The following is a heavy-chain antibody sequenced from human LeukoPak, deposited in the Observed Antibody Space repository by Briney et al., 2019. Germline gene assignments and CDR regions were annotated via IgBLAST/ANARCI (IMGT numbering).Heavy chain of an antibody. Sequence: GGSLRLSCAASGFTFSIYAMSWVRQAPGKGLEWVSAISGSGGSTYYADSVKGRFTISRDNAKNSLYLQMNSLRAEDTAVYYCARPRPSLATIITAFDYWGQGTLVTVSS. J-gene: IGHJ4*02. V-gene: IGHV3-23*01. CDR1: GFTFSIYA. CDR2: ISGSGGST. D-gene: IGHD5-12*01. CDR3: ARPRPSLATIITAFDY.